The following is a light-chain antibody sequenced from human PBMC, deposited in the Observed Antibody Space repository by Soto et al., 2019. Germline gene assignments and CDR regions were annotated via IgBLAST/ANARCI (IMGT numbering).Light chain of an antibody. J-gene: IGKJ1*01. V-gene: IGKV1-39*01. CDR3: QQTYSSPET. Sequence: DLQMTQSPPSLSASVGDRVTITCRASQTISNYLNWYQQKPGKAPKLLIYASFTLQSGVPSRFSGRGSGTDFTLTISGLQPEDFGTYFCQQTYSSPETFGQGTKVEI. CDR1: QTISNY. CDR2: ASF.